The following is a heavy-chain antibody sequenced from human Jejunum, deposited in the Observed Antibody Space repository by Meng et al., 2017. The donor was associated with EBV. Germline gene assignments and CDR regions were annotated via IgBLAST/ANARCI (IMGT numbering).Heavy chain of an antibody. J-gene: IGHJ4*02. D-gene: IGHD5-12*01. CDR3: AHSPMRTSSSGYPRGFDY. Sequence: QIPLKESRPTLVKPTQTLTLTCTFSGFSLTTSGVGVGWIRQPPGKAPEWLALIYWDDDKRYSPSLKSRLTITKDTSKNQVVLTMTNMDPVDTGTYFCAHSPMRTSSSGYPRGFDYWGQGTLVTVSS. V-gene: IGHV2-5*02. CDR1: GFSLTTSGVG. CDR2: IYWDDDK.